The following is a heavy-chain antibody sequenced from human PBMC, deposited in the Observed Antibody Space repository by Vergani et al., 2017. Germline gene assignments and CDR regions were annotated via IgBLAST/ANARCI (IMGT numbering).Heavy chain of an antibody. D-gene: IGHD1-26*01. Sequence: QVQLVQSGAEVKKPGASVKVSCKASGYTFTSYYMHWVRQAPGQGLEWMGIINPSGGSKSYAQKFQGRVTMTRDQPTSTVYMGLSSLRSEDTAVYYCARGIVGASPAYYFDYWGQGTLVTVSS. V-gene: IGHV1-46*03. CDR1: GYTFTSYY. J-gene: IGHJ4*02. CDR3: ARGIVGASPAYYFDY. CDR2: INPSGGSK.